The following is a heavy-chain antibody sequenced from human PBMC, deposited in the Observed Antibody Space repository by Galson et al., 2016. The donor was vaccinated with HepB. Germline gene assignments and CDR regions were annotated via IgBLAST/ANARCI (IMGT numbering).Heavy chain of an antibody. CDR2: IYYSGST. D-gene: IGHD6-13*01. CDR1: GGAISNSNW. V-gene: IGHV4-4*02. J-gene: IGHJ4*02. Sequence: LSLTCAVSGGAISNSNWWTWLRQPPGKGLEWIGDIYYSGSTNYNPSLKSRVTISVDRSKNQFSLNLNTVTAADTAVYYCASAGYSSSRAYDYWGQGTLVTVSS. CDR3: ASAGYSSSRAYDY.